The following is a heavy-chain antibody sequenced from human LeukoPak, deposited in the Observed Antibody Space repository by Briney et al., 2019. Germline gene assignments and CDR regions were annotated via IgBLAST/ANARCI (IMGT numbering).Heavy chain of an antibody. CDR3: ARGSSDIVVVPDADAFDI. CDR2: ISTSSSYI. D-gene: IGHD2-2*01. J-gene: IGHJ3*02. CDR1: GFTFSSHS. Sequence: GGSLRLSCAASGFTFSSHSMNWVRQAPGKGLEWVSSISTSSSYIYYADSVKGRFTISRDNAKNSLYLQMNSLRAEDTAVYYCARGSSDIVVVPDADAFDIWGQGTMVTVSS. V-gene: IGHV3-21*01.